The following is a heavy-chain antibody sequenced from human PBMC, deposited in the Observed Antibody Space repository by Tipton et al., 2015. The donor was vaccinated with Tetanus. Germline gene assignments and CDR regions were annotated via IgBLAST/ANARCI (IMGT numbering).Heavy chain of an antibody. CDR2: IYYTALT. D-gene: IGHD1-26*01. CDR1: GASINAGGYL. J-gene: IGHJ4*02. CDR3: ARGLPREPFYLDF. Sequence: TLSLTCTVSGASINAGGYLWTWVRQRPGKGLEWIGNIYYTALTSYTPSLSSPVTISVDSSKNPFSLNLTSLTAAATAVYFCARGLPREPFYLDFWGQGKQVTVSS. V-gene: IGHV4-31*01.